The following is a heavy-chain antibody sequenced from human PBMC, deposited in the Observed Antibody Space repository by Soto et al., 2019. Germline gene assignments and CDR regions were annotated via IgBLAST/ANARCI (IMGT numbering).Heavy chain of an antibody. D-gene: IGHD5-12*01. CDR2: INSDGTRT. CDR1: GFTFNTYW. CDR3: TTVATHSYNWLDP. V-gene: IGHV3-74*01. J-gene: IGHJ5*02. Sequence: PGGSLRLSCAASGFTFNTYWMHWVRQAPGTGLVWVSRINSDGTRTTYADSVKGRFTISRDNAKNTVYLQMNSLRAEDTAVYYWTTVATHSYNWLDPWGQGTLVTVSS.